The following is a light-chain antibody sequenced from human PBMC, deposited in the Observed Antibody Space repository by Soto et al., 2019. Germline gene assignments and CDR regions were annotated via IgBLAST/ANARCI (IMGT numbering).Light chain of an antibody. Sequence: AIRMTQSPSSLSASTGDRVTITCRASQGISSYLAWYQQKPGKAPKLLIYAASTLQSGVPSRFSGSGSGTDFTLTISCLQSEDFATYYCQQYYSHLGTFGQGTKV. J-gene: IGKJ1*01. CDR3: QQYYSHLGT. CDR1: QGISSY. V-gene: IGKV1-8*01. CDR2: AAS.